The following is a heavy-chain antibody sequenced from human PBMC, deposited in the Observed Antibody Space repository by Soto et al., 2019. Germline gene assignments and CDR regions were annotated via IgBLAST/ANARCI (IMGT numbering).Heavy chain of an antibody. J-gene: IGHJ6*02. V-gene: IGHV3-74*01. CDR2: INSDGSST. D-gene: IGHD4-17*01. CDR3: ARERTVTTTYYFYYFGMDV. CDR1: GFTFSSYW. Sequence: GGSLRLSCAASGFTFSSYWMHWVRQAPGKGLVWVSRINSDGSSTSYADSVKGRFTISRDNAKNTLYLQMNSLRAEDTAVYYCARERTVTTTYYFYYFGMDVWGQGTTVTVSS.